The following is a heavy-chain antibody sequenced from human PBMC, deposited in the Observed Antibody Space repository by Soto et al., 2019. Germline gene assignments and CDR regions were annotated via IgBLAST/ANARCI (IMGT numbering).Heavy chain of an antibody. Sequence: GESLKIACKGSGYSLTSYWIGWVRQMPGKGLEWMGIIYPGDSDTRYSPSFQGQVTISADKSISTAYLQWSSLKASDTAMYYCARRYYYGSGSYYNPYYYGMDVWGQGTTVTVSS. CDR2: IYPGDSDT. D-gene: IGHD3-10*01. V-gene: IGHV5-51*03. CDR3: ARRYYYGSGSYYNPYYYGMDV. J-gene: IGHJ6*02. CDR1: GYSLTSYW.